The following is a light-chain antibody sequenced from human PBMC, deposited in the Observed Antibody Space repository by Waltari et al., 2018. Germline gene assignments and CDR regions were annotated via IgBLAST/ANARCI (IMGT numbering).Light chain of an antibody. CDR3: QSYDRSLSVRV. V-gene: IGLV1-40*01. CDR1: SSNIGAGYD. CDR2: ANI. J-gene: IGLJ2*01. Sequence: QSVLTQPPSVSGAPGQRVTISCTGSSSNIGAGYDVHWYQQLPGSAPKLLIYANIDRPSGVPDLFSGSKSGTSASLAITGLQAEDEADYYCQSYDRSLSVRVFGGGTKLTVL.